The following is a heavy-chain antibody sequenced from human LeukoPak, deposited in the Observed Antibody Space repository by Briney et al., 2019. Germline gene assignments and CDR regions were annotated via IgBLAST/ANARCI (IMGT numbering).Heavy chain of an antibody. V-gene: IGHV3-33*06. CDR3: AKRGSSETRWYPFDY. CDR1: GFTFSTYG. D-gene: IGHD2-15*01. CDR2: IWYDGSNK. J-gene: IGHJ4*02. Sequence: PGGSLRLSCAASGFTFSTYGMHWVRQAPGKGLEWLTDIWYDGSNKYYTDSVKGRFTISRDNSKNTLYLQMSSLRVEDTAVYYCAKRGSSETRWYPFDYWGQGTLVTVSS.